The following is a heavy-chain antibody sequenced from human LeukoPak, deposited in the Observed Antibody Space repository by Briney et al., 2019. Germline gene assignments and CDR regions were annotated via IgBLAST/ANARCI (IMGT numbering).Heavy chain of an antibody. CDR1: GGSISSSSYY. Sequence: SETLSLTCTVSGGSISSSSYYWGWIRQPPGKGLEWIGSIYYSGSTYYNPSLKSRVTISVDTSKNQFSPKLSSVTAADTAVYYCARTQYGGYVLDYWGQGTLVTVSS. D-gene: IGHD5-12*01. CDR2: IYYSGST. CDR3: ARTQYGGYVLDY. V-gene: IGHV4-39*01. J-gene: IGHJ4*02.